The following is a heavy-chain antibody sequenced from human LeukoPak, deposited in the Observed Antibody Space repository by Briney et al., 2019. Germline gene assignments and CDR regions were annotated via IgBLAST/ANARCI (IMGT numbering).Heavy chain of an antibody. CDR1: GFTFSSYA. V-gene: IGHV3-30*14. Sequence: GGSLRLSCAASGFTFSSYAMHWVRQAPGKGLEWVAVISYDGSNKYYADSVKGRFTISRDNSKNTLYLQMNSLRAEDTAVYYCASSSPTWGYWGQGTLVTVSS. CDR2: ISYDGSNK. D-gene: IGHD1-26*01. J-gene: IGHJ4*02. CDR3: ASSSPTWGY.